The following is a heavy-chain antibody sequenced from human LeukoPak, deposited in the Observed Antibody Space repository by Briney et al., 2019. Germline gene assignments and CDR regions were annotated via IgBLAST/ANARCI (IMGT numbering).Heavy chain of an antibody. V-gene: IGHV4-30-2*01. D-gene: IGHD6-6*01. Sequence: SETLSLTCTVSGGSISSGGYYRSWIRQPPGKGLEWIGYIYHSGSTYYNPSLKSRVTISVDRSKNQFSLKLSSVTAADTAVYYCAREEGDSSSYYFDYWGQGTLVTVSS. J-gene: IGHJ4*02. CDR1: GGSISSGGYY. CDR3: AREEGDSSSYYFDY. CDR2: IYHSGST.